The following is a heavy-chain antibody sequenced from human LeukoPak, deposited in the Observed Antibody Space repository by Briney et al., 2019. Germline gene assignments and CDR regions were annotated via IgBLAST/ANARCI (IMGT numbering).Heavy chain of an antibody. Sequence: SETLSLTCTVSGGSISSGGYYWSWIRQPPGKGLEWIGYIYHSGSTYYNPSLKSRVTISVDRSKNQFSLKLSSVTAADTAVYYCARGKIVVVPAANLWFDPWGQGTLVTVSS. CDR1: GGSISSGGYY. CDR2: IYHSGST. CDR3: ARGKIVVVPAANLWFDP. D-gene: IGHD2-2*01. J-gene: IGHJ5*02. V-gene: IGHV4-30-2*01.